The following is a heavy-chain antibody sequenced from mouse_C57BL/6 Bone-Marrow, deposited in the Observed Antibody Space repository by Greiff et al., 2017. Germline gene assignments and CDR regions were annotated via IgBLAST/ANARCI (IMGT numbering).Heavy chain of an antibody. D-gene: IGHD2-3*01. CDR1: GYTFTSYW. Sequence: QVQLQQPGAELVMPGASVKLSCKASGYTFTSYWMHWVKPRPGQGLEWIGEIDPSDSYTNYNQKFKGQSTLTVDTSSSTAYLQLSSLTSEDSAVYYCASDDGYDIFAYWGQGTLVTVSA. V-gene: IGHV1-69*01. J-gene: IGHJ3*01. CDR3: ASDDGYDIFAY. CDR2: IDPSDSYT.